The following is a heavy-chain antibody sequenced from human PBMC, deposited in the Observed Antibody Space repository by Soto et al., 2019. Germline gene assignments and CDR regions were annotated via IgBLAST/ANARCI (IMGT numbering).Heavy chain of an antibody. CDR2: ISGSGGST. V-gene: IGHV3-23*01. J-gene: IGHJ5*02. CDR3: AKTFSPQGGNWFDP. CDR1: GFTFSSYA. D-gene: IGHD3-16*01. Sequence: EVQLLESGGGLVQPGGSLRLSCAASGFTFSSYAMSWVRQAPGKGLEWVSAISGSGGSTYYADSVKGRFTISRDNSKNTLYLQMNSPRAEDTAVYYGAKTFSPQGGNWFDPWGQGTLVTVSS.